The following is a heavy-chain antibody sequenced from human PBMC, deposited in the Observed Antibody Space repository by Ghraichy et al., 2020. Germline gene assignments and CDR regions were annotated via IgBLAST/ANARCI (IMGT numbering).Heavy chain of an antibody. V-gene: IGHV4-59*01. J-gene: IGHJ6*02. CDR1: GASGTSITNYY. CDR2: VFHFGNT. Sequence: SETLSLTCTVSGASGTSITNYYWHWMRQSPGKGLEWIGFVFHFGNTNYNPSFGGRVTISVDTSRSQISLNLRSVTPVDTATYYCARDSRRLGTTYSPYEYRGMDVWGQGTKVSVSS. CDR3: ARDSRRLGTTYSPYEYRGMDV. D-gene: IGHD1-7*01.